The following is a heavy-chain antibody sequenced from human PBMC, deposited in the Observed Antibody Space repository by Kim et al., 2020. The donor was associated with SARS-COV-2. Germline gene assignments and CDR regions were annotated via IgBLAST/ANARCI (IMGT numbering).Heavy chain of an antibody. CDR2: INLSGGSA. D-gene: IGHD1-20*01. CDR1: GYTFISHY. Sequence: ASVKVSCKASGYTFISHYMHWVRQAPGQGLEWMGIINLSGGSANCAQKFQGRISLTRDTSTSAVYMEVSSLRSEDTAVYYCARDYLGDNGNLDYWGQGTL. J-gene: IGHJ4*02. CDR3: ARDYLGDNGNLDY. V-gene: IGHV1-46*01.